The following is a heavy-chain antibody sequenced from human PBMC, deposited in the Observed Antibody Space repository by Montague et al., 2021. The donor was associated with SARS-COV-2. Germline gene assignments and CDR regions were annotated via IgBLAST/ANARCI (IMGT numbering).Heavy chain of an antibody. CDR2: IYFSGST. CDR1: GDSMTDSY. CDR3: AMLYGGGGGGGY. J-gene: IGHJ4*02. Sequence: SETRSLTCTVSGDSMTDSYWSWIRQPPGKGLEYIGYIYFSGSTNYNPSLKSRLTISVDTSKNQFSLNLASVTAADSAIYYCAMLYGGGGGGGYWGQGTLVTVSS. V-gene: IGHV4-59*01. D-gene: IGHD3-16*01.